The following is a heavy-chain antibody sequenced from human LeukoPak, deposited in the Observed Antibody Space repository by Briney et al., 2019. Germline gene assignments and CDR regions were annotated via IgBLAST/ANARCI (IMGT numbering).Heavy chain of an antibody. J-gene: IGHJ4*02. Sequence: PGGSLRLSCIASGFTFNNYAMSWVRQAPGKGLQWVSSITSSGDGTYYADSVKGRFTISRDNSENMLYLQMNSLRVEDTAVYFCAKDRPNYYGSNGHYYRRDGDYWGQGTLVTVSS. CDR2: ITSSGDGT. D-gene: IGHD3-22*01. CDR1: GFTFNNYA. V-gene: IGHV3-23*01. CDR3: AKDRPNYYGSNGHYYRRDGDY.